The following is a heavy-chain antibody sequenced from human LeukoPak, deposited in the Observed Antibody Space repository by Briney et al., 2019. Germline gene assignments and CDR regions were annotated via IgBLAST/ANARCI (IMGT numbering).Heavy chain of an antibody. J-gene: IGHJ4*02. CDR1: GFTFSSSA. D-gene: IGHD3-9*01. V-gene: IGHV3-21*01. CDR3: ARRGYDILTGYLPFDY. CDR2: INNVGSHI. Sequence: GGSLRLSYAASGFTFSSSAMNWVRQAPGKGLEWVSSINNVGSHIYYADSVKGRFTISRDNAKNSLYLQMNSLRAEDTAVYYCARRGYDILTGYLPFDYWGQGTLVTVSS.